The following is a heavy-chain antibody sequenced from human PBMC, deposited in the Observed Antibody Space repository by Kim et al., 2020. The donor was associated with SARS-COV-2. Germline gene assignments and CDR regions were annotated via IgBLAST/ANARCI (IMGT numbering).Heavy chain of an antibody. D-gene: IGHD2-21*01. CDR2: INHSGST. CDR1: GGSFSGYY. J-gene: IGHJ6*01. V-gene: IGHV4-34*01. CDR3: VRGRRGYCGGYCLGSYYY. Sequence: SETLSLTCAVYGGSFSGYYWSWIRQPPGKGLEWIGEINHSGSTNYNPSLKSRVTISVDTSKNQFSLKLSSVTAADTAVYYCVRGRRGYCGGYCLGSYYY.